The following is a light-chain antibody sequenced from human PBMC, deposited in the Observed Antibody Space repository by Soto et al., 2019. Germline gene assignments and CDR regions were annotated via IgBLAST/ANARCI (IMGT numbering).Light chain of an antibody. J-gene: IGKJ1*01. Sequence: DIQMTQSPSTLSASVGDRVTITCGASQSISSWLAWYQQKPGKAPKLLIYKASTLQSGVPSRFSGSGSGTEFTLAISSLQPDDSSTYYCQQYNDNWTFGQGTKVEIK. CDR1: QSISSW. V-gene: IGKV1-5*03. CDR2: KAS. CDR3: QQYNDNWT.